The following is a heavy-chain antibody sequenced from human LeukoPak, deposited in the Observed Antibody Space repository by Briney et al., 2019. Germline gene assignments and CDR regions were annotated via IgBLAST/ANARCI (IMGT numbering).Heavy chain of an antibody. CDR2: IYPGDSDT. CDR1: GYSFTSYW. CDR3: ARPGPTNDRNPYFQH. D-gene: IGHD2-8*01. J-gene: IGHJ1*01. Sequence: GTSLKISCKGSGYSFTSYWIGWVRQLPGKGLEWMGIIYPGDSDTRYSPSFQGQVTISADKSISTAYLQWSSLKASDTAMYYCARPGPTNDRNPYFQHWGQGTLVTVSS. V-gene: IGHV5-51*01.